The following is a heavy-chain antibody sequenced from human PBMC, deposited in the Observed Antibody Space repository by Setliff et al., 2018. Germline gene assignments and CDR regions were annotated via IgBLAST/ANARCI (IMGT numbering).Heavy chain of an antibody. CDR1: GYSFTVFG. Sequence: ASVKVSCKPSGYSFTVFGISWVRQAPGQGLEWMGWISPYYGNTNYAQQFQGRVTMTRNTSTSTAYMEVSSLRSEDTAVYYCARGLSDYYYESGSFPILGYWGQGTLVTVSS. D-gene: IGHD3-10*01. CDR3: ARGLSDYYYESGSFPILGY. V-gene: IGHV1-18*01. J-gene: IGHJ4*02. CDR2: ISPYYGNT.